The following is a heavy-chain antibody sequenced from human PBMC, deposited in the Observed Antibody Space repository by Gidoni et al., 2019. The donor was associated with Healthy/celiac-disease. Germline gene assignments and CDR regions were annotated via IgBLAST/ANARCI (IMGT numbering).Heavy chain of an antibody. CDR3: ARDRGKYTIFGVVREAFDI. CDR2: ISSSSSTI. J-gene: IGHJ3*02. CDR1: GFPFSSYS. Sequence: ESGGGLVQPGGSLRLSCAASGFPFSSYSMNWVRQAPGKGLEWVSYISSSSSTIYYADSVKGRFTISRDNAKNSLYLQMNSLRDEDTAVYYCARDRGKYTIFGVVREAFDIWGQGTMVTVSS. V-gene: IGHV3-48*02. D-gene: IGHD3-3*01.